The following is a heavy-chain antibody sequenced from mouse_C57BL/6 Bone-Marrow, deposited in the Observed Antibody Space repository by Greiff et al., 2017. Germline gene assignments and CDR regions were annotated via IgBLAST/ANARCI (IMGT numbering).Heavy chain of an antibody. CDR2: ISNGGGST. D-gene: IGHD2-1*01. V-gene: IGHV5-12*01. CDR1: GFTFSDYY. J-gene: IGHJ2*01. Sequence: EVQVVESGGGLVQPGGSLKLSCAASGFTFSDYYMYWVRQTPEKRLEWVAYISNGGGSTYYPDTVKGRFTISRDNAKNTLYLQMSRLKSEDTAMYYCARHGNYFYFDYWGQGTTLTVSS. CDR3: ARHGNYFYFDY.